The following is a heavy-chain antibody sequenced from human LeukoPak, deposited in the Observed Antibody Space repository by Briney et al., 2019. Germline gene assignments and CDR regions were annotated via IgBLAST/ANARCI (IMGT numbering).Heavy chain of an antibody. CDR1: GGTFSSYA. D-gene: IGHD6-13*01. V-gene: IGHV1-69*13. CDR2: IIPIFGTA. Sequence: SVKVSCKASGGTFSSYAISWVRQAPGQGLEWMGGIIPIFGTANYAQKFQGRVTITADESTSTAYMELSSLRSEDTAVYYCSYSSSWYVYYMDVWGKGTTVTISS. J-gene: IGHJ6*03. CDR3: SYSSSWYVYYMDV.